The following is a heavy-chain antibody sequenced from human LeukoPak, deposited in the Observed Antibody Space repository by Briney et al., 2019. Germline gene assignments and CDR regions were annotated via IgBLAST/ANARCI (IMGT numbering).Heavy chain of an antibody. D-gene: IGHD3-10*01. CDR3: AREQLGYGSGSYGAFDI. V-gene: IGHV3-9*01. CDR2: ISWNSGSI. CDR1: GFTFDDYA. Sequence: GGSLRLSCAASGFTFDDYAMHWVRQAPGKGLEWVSGISWNSGSIGYADSVKGRFTISRDNAKNSLYLQMNSLRAEDTAVYYCAREQLGYGSGSYGAFDIWGQGTMVTVSS. J-gene: IGHJ3*02.